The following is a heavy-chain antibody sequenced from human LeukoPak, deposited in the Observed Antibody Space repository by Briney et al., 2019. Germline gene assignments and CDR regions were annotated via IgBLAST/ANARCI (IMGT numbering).Heavy chain of an antibody. V-gene: IGHV4-39*07. D-gene: IGHD2-2*01. J-gene: IGHJ4*02. CDR3: ARVLRVAAMPYYFDY. Sequence: SETLSLTCTVSGGSISSSSNFWGWIRQPPGKGLEWIGTMYYSGNTYYNPSLKSRVTISVDTSKNQFSLKLSSVTAADTAVYYCARVLRVAAMPYYFDYWGQGTLVTVSS. CDR2: MYYSGNT. CDR1: GGSISSSSNF.